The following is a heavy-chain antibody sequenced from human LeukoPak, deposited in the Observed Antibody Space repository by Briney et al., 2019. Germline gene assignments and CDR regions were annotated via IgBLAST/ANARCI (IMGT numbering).Heavy chain of an antibody. CDR2: ISSSASTI. V-gene: IGHV3-48*01. Sequence: GGSVILSCAASGFTFSAHSMNWVRQAPGKGLEWVSYISSSASTIYYADSVKGRFTISRDSAKSSLYLQMNSLRAEDTAMYYCARASSSVGGYYFYYYMDVWGKGTMVTVSS. J-gene: IGHJ6*03. CDR1: GFTFSAHS. D-gene: IGHD3-16*01. CDR3: ARASSSVGGYYFYYYMDV.